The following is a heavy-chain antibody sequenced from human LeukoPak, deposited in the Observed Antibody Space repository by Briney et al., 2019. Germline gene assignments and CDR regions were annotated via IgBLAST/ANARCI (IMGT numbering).Heavy chain of an antibody. V-gene: IGHV6-1*01. CDR1: GDSVLSNGAA. D-gene: IGHD6-13*01. CDR2: TYYRSKWYN. J-gene: IGHJ4*02. CDR3: ARDLSSSWFGFDY. Sequence: SQTLSLTCAMSGDSVLSNGAAWNWIRQSPSRGLEWLGRTYYRSKWYNDYAESVKSRIIINADTSKNQFSLQLNSVTPEDTAVYYCARDLSSSWFGFDYWGQGTLVTVSS.